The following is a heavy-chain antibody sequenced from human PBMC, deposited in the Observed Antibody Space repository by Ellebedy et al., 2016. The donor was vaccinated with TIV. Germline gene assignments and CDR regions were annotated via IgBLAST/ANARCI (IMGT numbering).Heavy chain of an antibody. CDR3: AKGAGSQRPRFDY. J-gene: IGHJ4*02. CDR2: ISGSGGST. CDR1: GFTFSSYA. Sequence: GESLKISXAASGFTFSSYAMSWVRQAPGKGLEWVSAISGSGGSTYYADSVKGRFTISRDNSKNTLYLQMNSLRAEDTAVYYCAKGAGSQRPRFDYWGQGTLVTVSS. D-gene: IGHD3-10*01. V-gene: IGHV3-23*01.